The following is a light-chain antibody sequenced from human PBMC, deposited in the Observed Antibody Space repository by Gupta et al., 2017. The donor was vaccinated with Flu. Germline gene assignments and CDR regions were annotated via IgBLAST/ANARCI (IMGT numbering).Light chain of an antibody. V-gene: IGKV1-5*03. CDR2: KAS. J-gene: IGKJ5*01. Sequence: DIQMTQSPSTLSASIGDRVTITCRASQNINTLLAWYQQRPGKAPKLLIYKASVLESGVPSRFSGSGSGTEFTLTINSLQPDDFANYYCQQGKIYRNTFGQGTLMEI. CDR3: QQGKIYRNT. CDR1: QNINTL.